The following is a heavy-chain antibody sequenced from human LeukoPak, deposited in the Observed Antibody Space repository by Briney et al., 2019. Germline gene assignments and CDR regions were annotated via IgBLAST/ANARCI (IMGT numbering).Heavy chain of an antibody. Sequence: PGGSPRLSCAASGFTFSSYAMHWVRQAPGKGLEWVAVISYDGSNKYYADSVKGRFTISRDNSKNTLYLQMNSLRAEDTAVYYCASSRLFYQLITPFDYWGQGTLVTVSS. D-gene: IGHD2-2*01. CDR2: ISYDGSNK. J-gene: IGHJ4*02. CDR1: GFTFSSYA. V-gene: IGHV3-30-3*01. CDR3: ASSRLFYQLITPFDY.